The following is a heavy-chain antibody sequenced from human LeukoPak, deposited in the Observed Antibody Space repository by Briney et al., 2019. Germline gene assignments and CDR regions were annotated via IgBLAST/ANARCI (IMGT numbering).Heavy chain of an antibody. CDR2: ISSSSSYI. CDR3: ARVEVVWFGEFIYYYYYGMDV. V-gene: IGHV3-21*01. J-gene: IGHJ6*04. D-gene: IGHD3-10*01. CDR1: GFTISSYS. Sequence: PGGSLRLSCAASGFTISSYSMNWVRQAPGKGLEWVSSISSSSSYIYYADSVKGRFTISRDNAKNSLYLQMNSLRAEDTAVYYCARVEVVWFGEFIYYYYYGMDVWGKGTTVTVSS.